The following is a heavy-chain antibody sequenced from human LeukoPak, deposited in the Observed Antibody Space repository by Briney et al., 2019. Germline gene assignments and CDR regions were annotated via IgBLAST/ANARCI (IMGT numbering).Heavy chain of an antibody. J-gene: IGHJ4*02. CDR2: INSDGSST. V-gene: IGHV3-74*01. CDR3: ARDPAKFWSGHDY. D-gene: IGHD3-3*01. Sequence: GGSLRLSCAASGFTFSSYWMHWVRQAPGKGLVWVSRINSDGSSTSYADSVKGRFTISRDNSKNTLYVQMNSLRAEDTAVYYCARDPAKFWSGHDYWGQGTLVTVSS. CDR1: GFTFSSYW.